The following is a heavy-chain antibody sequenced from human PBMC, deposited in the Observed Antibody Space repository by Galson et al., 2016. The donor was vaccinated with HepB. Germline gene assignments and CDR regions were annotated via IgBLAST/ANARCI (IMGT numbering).Heavy chain of an antibody. Sequence: SVKVSCKASGGTFSNYGFNWVRQAPGQGLEWMGGIIPIFGPANYAQKFQGRITIIADESTTTVYMELSSLRSEDTAVYYCATDILTGYHAFHIWGQGTMVTVSP. CDR2: IIPIFGPA. D-gene: IGHD3-9*01. CDR1: GGTFSNYG. CDR3: ATDILTGYHAFHI. J-gene: IGHJ3*02. V-gene: IGHV1-69*13.